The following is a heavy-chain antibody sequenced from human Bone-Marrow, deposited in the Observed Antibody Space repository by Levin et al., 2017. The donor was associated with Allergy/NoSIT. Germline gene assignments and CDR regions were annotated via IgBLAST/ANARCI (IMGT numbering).Heavy chain of an antibody. V-gene: IGHV3-30*18. CDR2: ISSDGNNK. D-gene: IGHD2-21*02. CDR1: GFAFSSYG. CDR3: AKGAGGAYCGGDCHSHRYYYYGMDV. J-gene: IGHJ6*02. Sequence: QRGESLKISCAASGFAFSSYGMHWVRQAPGKGLEWVAVISSDGNNKYYADSGKGRFTISRDNSKNTLYVQMNSLRVEDTAVYYCAKGAGGAYCGGDCHSHRYYYYGMDVWGQGTTVTVSS.